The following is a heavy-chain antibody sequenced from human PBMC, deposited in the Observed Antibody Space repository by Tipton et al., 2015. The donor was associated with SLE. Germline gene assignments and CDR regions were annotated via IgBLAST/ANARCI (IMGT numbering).Heavy chain of an antibody. D-gene: IGHD5-12*01. Sequence: TLSLTCTVSGGSISSGGYYWSWIRQHPGKGLEWIGYIYYSGSTYYNPSLKSRVTISVDTSKNQFSLKLSSVTAADTAVYYCARGTWTYDLFDCWGQGTLVPVFS. J-gene: IGHJ4*02. CDR2: IYYSGST. CDR1: GGSISSGGYY. CDR3: ARGTWTYDLFDC. V-gene: IGHV4-31*03.